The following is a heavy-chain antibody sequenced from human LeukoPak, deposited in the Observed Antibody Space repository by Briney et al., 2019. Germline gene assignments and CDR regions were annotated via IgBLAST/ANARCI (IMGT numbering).Heavy chain of an antibody. D-gene: IGHD4-17*01. Sequence: GGSLRLSCAASGFTLSSYAMTWVRQAPGRGLKWVSSVDGGGGGTYYADSVKGRFTISRDNSKNTLYLQMNSLRAEDTAVYFCAKPYNYGVRDVHFDYWGQGTLVAVSS. V-gene: IGHV3-23*01. J-gene: IGHJ4*02. CDR2: VDGGGGGT. CDR1: GFTLSSYA. CDR3: AKPYNYGVRDVHFDY.